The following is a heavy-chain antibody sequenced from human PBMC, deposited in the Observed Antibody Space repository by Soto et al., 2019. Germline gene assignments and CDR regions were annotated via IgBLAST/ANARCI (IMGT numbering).Heavy chain of an antibody. CDR1: GFTFSSYG. CDR3: AREGSVLPSYYYYYMDV. D-gene: IGHD2-15*01. V-gene: IGHV3-33*01. Sequence: GGSLRLSCAASGFTFSSYGMHWVRQAPGKGLEWVAVIWYDGSNKYYADSVKGRFTISRDNSKNTLYLQMNSLRAEDTAVYYCAREGSVLPSYYYYYMDVWGKGTTVTVSS. J-gene: IGHJ6*03. CDR2: IWYDGSNK.